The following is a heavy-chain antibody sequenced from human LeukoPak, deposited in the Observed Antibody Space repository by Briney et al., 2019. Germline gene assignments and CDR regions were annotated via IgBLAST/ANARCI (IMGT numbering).Heavy chain of an antibody. D-gene: IGHD2-2*01. CDR3: ARKKGYCSSTSCHEAFDI. CDR2: INHSGST. V-gene: IGHV4-34*01. J-gene: IGHJ3*02. Sequence: SETLSLTCAVYGGSFSGYYWSWIRQPPGKGLEWIGEINHSGSTNYNPSLKSRVTTSVDTSKNQFSLKLSSVTAADTAVYYCARKKGYCSSTSCHEAFDIWGQGTMVTVSS. CDR1: GGSFSGYY.